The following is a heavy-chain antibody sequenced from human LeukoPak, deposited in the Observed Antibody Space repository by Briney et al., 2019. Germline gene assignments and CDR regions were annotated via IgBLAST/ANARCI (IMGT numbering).Heavy chain of an antibody. CDR3: AREYIVATTLFDY. CDR2: INHNGNVN. CDR1: GFTFSSYW. V-gene: IGHV3-7*01. D-gene: IGHD5-12*01. Sequence: GGSLRLSCAASGFTFSSYWMNWARQAPGKGLEWVASINHNGNVNYYVDSVKGRFTISRDNSKNTLYLQMNSLRAEDTAAYYCAREYIVATTLFDYWGQGTLVTVSS. J-gene: IGHJ4*02.